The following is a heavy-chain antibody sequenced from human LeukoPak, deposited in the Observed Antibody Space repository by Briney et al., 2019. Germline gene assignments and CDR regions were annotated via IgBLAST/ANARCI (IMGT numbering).Heavy chain of an antibody. D-gene: IGHD6-6*01. CDR3: ARDNPSLESSNYYGMDV. J-gene: IGHJ6*02. Sequence: PGGSLRLSCAASGFTFSNYAMSWVRQAPGKGLEWVSAISGSGASTYYADSVKGRFTISRDNSKNTLYLQMNSLRAEDTAVYYCARDNPSLESSNYYGMDVWGQGTTVTVSS. CDR2: ISGSGAST. CDR1: GFTFSNYA. V-gene: IGHV3-23*01.